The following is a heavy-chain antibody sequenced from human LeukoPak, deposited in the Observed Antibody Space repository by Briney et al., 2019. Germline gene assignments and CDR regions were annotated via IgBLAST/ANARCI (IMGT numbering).Heavy chain of an antibody. CDR2: ISSSSSTI. J-gene: IGHJ4*02. CDR1: GFTFSSYN. CDR3: ARDYCSSTSCLFDY. Sequence: GGSLRLSCAASGFTFSSYNMNWVRQAPGKGLEWVSCISSSSSTIYYADSVKGRFTISRDNSKNTLYLQMNSLRAEDTAVYYCARDYCSSTSCLFDYWGQGTLVTVSS. V-gene: IGHV3-48*01. D-gene: IGHD2-2*01.